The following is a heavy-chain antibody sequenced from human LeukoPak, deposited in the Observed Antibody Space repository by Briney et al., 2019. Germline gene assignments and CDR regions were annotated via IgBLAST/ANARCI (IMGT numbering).Heavy chain of an antibody. Sequence: SETLSLTCTVSGVSLSAFQWSWVRQSPEKGLEWIGCVNTKGETNYNPSLKSRVITSVDTSKSQFSLRLTSVTAADTAVYYCATSNDAKIAPFDHWGQGALVTVSS. CDR3: ATSNDAKIAPFDH. V-gene: IGHV4-4*09. D-gene: IGHD2-8*01. J-gene: IGHJ4*02. CDR2: VNTKGET. CDR1: GVSLSAFQ.